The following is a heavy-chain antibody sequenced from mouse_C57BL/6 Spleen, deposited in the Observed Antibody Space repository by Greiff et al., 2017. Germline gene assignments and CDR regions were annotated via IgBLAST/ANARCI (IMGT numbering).Heavy chain of an antibody. CDR2: IDPETGGT. CDR1: GYTFTDYE. V-gene: IGHV1-15*01. D-gene: IGHD2-4*01. CDR3: TRSVDYDGDY. Sequence: VQLQQSGAELVRPGASVTLSCKASGYTFTDYEMHWVKQTPVHGLEWIGAIDPETGGTAYNQKFKGKAILTADKSSSTAYMELRSLTSEDSAVYYCTRSVDYDGDYWGQGTTLTGSS. J-gene: IGHJ2*01.